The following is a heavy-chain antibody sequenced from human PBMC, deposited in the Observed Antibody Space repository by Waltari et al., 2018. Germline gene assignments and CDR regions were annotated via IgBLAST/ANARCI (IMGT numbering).Heavy chain of an antibody. CDR3: ARDLEPKLWFHAFDI. J-gene: IGHJ3*02. V-gene: IGHV4-38-2*02. CDR1: GYSISSGYS. Sequence: QVQLQESGPGLVKPSETLSLTCTVSGYSISSGYSWGWIRQPPGKGLEWIGSIYHSGSTYYNPSLKSRVTISVDTSKNQFSLKLSSVTAADTAVYYCARDLEPKLWFHAFDIWGQGTMVTVSS. CDR2: IYHSGST. D-gene: IGHD3-10*01.